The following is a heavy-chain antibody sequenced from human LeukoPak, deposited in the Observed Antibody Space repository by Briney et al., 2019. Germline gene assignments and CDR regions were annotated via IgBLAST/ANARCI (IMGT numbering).Heavy chain of an antibody. V-gene: IGHV4-4*07. CDR1: GGSISSYY. J-gene: IGHJ4*02. CDR3: ARGGASYGYSYYFDY. D-gene: IGHD5-18*01. Sequence: SETLSLTCTVSGGSISSYYWSWIRQPAGKGLEWIGRIYTSGSTNYNPSLKSRVTMSVDTSKNQFSLKLSSVTAADTAVYYCARGGASYGYSYYFDYWGQGTLVTVSS. CDR2: IYTSGST.